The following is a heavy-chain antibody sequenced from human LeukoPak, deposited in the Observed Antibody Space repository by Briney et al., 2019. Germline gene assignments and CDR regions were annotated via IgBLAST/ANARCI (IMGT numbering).Heavy chain of an antibody. V-gene: IGHV4-61*02. CDR1: GGSISSDTYF. CDR3: ARVEGSGCSSTSCYSYYFDY. D-gene: IGHD2-2*01. J-gene: IGHJ4*02. CDR2: ISSTGRT. Sequence: SQTLSLTCTVSGGSISSDTYFWSWIRQPAGKGLEWIGRISSTGRTDYNPSLTSRVTISVDTSKNQFSLKLSSVTAADTAVYYCARVEGSGCSSTSCYSYYFDYWGQGTLVTVSS.